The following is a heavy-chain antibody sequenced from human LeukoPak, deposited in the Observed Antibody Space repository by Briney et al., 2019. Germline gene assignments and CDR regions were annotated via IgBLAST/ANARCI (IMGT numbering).Heavy chain of an antibody. CDR2: IYYSGST. D-gene: IGHD6-6*01. CDR1: GGSISSSSYY. V-gene: IGHV4-39*07. J-gene: IGHJ4*02. Sequence: PSETLSLTCTVSGGSISSSSYYWGWIRQPPGKGLEWIGSIYYSGSTYYNPSLKSRVTISVDTSKNQFSLKLSSVTAADTAVYYCARARGAARPYYFDYWGQGTLVTVSS. CDR3: ARARGAARPYYFDY.